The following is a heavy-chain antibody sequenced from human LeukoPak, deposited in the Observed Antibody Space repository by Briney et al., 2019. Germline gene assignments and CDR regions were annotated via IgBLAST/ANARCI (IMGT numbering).Heavy chain of an antibody. Sequence: KPGGSLRLSCAASGFTFSNAWMSWVRQAPGKGVEWVGHFKSKTDGGTTDYAAPVKGRFTISRDDSKNTLYLQMNSLKTEDTAVYYCTTGGGYCSGGTCYLVRSLFDYWGQGTLVTVSS. V-gene: IGHV3-15*01. D-gene: IGHD2-15*01. J-gene: IGHJ4*02. CDR3: TTGGGYCSGGTCYLVRSLFDY. CDR2: FKSKTDGGTT. CDR1: GFTFSNAW.